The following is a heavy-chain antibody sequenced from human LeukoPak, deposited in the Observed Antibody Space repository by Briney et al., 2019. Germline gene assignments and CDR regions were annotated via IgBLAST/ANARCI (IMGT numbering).Heavy chain of an antibody. CDR2: ISGSSSYI. Sequence: GGSLRLSCAASGFTFSGHSMNWVRQAPGKGLEWVSSISGSSSYIYYADSVKGRFTISRDNAKNSLYLQMNSLRVEDTAVYYCARDRYYDPYGMDVWGQGTTVTVPS. V-gene: IGHV3-21*01. J-gene: IGHJ6*02. CDR1: GFTFSGHS. CDR3: ARDRYYDPYGMDV. D-gene: IGHD3-22*01.